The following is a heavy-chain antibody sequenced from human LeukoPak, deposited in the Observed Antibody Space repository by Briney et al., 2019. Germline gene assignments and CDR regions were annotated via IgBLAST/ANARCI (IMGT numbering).Heavy chain of an antibody. V-gene: IGHV4-34*01. CDR3: ARGRWATTRSYYFDN. J-gene: IGHJ4*02. CDR1: GGSFSGYY. CDR2: INHSGST. Sequence: PSETLSLTCAVYGGSFSGYYWSWIRQPPGKGLEWIGEINHSGSTNYNPSLKSRVTISVDTSKNQFSLKLSSVTAADTAVYYCARGRWATTRSYYFDNWGQGTLVTVSS. D-gene: IGHD5-12*01.